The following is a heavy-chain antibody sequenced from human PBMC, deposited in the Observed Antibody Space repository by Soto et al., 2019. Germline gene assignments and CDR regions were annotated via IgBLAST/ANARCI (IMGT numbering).Heavy chain of an antibody. CDR2: INHSGST. CDR3: ATGRSRGGYSYGPGGY. J-gene: IGHJ4*02. D-gene: IGHD5-18*01. V-gene: IGHV4-34*01. CDR1: GGSFSGYY. Sequence: SETLSLTCAVSGGSFSGYYWTWSRQPPGKGLEWIGEINHSGSTNYNPSLKSRVTISVDTSKNQFSLELSSVTAADTAVYYCATGRSRGGYSYGPGGYWGQGTLVTVSS.